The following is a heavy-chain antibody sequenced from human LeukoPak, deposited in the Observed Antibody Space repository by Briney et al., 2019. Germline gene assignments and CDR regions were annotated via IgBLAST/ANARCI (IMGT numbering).Heavy chain of an antibody. D-gene: IGHD1-26*01. Sequence: VASVKVSCKASGTTFSRSAISWVRQAPGQGLEWMGGVIPILGTTNYAQKFQDRVSITTDESTSTAYVEVSSLRSVDTAVYYCARDDGSATLGFDSWGQGTLVTVSS. CDR1: GTTFSRSA. J-gene: IGHJ4*02. CDR2: VIPILGTT. V-gene: IGHV1-69*05. CDR3: ARDDGSATLGFDS.